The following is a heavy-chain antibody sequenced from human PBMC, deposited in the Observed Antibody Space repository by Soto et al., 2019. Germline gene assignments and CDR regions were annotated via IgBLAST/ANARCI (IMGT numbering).Heavy chain of an antibody. Sequence: QVHLVQSGGEVKKPGTSVKVSCKASGYTFNSHGISRVRQAPGQGLEWMGWINTYSGKTNYAQKFQGRVTMTTTTPTNTTYLELRSLRSGDTAVYYCARGPGGATKPYYYYAMDVWGQGTPITVSS. D-gene: IGHD1-26*01. V-gene: IGHV1-18*04. CDR1: GYTFNSHG. CDR2: INTYSGKT. J-gene: IGHJ6*01. CDR3: ARGPGGATKPYYYYAMDV.